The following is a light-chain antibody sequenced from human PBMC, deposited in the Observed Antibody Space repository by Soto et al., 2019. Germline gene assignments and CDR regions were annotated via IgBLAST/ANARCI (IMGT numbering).Light chain of an antibody. Sequence: ENVLTQSPGTVSLSPGERATLSCRASQSVASSYLAWYQQRPGQAPRLLIYGASTRATGIPARFSGSGSGTEFTLTISSLQSEDFAVYYCQQYNNWPPITFGQGTRLEIK. J-gene: IGKJ5*01. CDR3: QQYNNWPPIT. CDR2: GAS. V-gene: IGKV3-15*01. CDR1: QSVASSY.